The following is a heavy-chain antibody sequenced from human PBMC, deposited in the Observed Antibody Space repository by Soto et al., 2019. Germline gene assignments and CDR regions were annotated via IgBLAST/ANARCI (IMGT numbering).Heavy chain of an antibody. CDR3: ARGAPVVNDY. CDR1: GGSISSGGYS. CDR2: IYHSGST. Sequence: HLQLQESGSGLVKPSQTLSLTCAVSGGSISSGGYSGSWIRQPPGKGLEWIGYIYHSGSTYYNPSLKSRVTISVDRSKNQFSLKLSSVTAADTAVYYCARGAPVVNDYWGQGTLVTVSS. D-gene: IGHD3-22*01. V-gene: IGHV4-30-2*01. J-gene: IGHJ4*02.